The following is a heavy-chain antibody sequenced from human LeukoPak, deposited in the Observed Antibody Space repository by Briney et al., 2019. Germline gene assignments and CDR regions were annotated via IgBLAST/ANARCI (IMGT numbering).Heavy chain of an antibody. CDR2: IYPADSDT. V-gene: IGHV5-51*01. J-gene: IGHJ4*02. CDR3: ARHESNYPLGY. CDR1: GYSLTSYW. Sequence: GESLKISCKASGYSLTSYWIGWVRQIPGKGLEWMGIIYPADSDTRYSSSFQGQVTISVGKSINTAYLQWSSLKASDTAMYYCARHESNYPLGYWGQGTLVTVSS. D-gene: IGHD1-7*01.